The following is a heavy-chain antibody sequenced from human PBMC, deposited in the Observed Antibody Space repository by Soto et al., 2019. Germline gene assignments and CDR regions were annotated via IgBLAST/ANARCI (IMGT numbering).Heavy chain of an antibody. CDR1: GFTFSSYG. CDR3: AKGAGYYDFWSGYRLTYYYGMDV. J-gene: IGHJ6*02. V-gene: IGHV3-30*18. D-gene: IGHD3-3*01. Sequence: VGSLRLSCAASGFTFSSYGMHWVRQAPGKGLEWVAVISYDGSNKYYADSVKGRFTISRDNSKNTLYLQMNSLRAEDTAVYYCAKGAGYYDFWSGYRLTYYYGMDVWGQGTTVTVSS. CDR2: ISYDGSNK.